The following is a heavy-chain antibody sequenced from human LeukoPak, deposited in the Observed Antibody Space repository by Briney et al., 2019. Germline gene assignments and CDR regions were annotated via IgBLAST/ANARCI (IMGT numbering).Heavy chain of an antibody. Sequence: GGSLRLSCAASGLTFTTYWMMWIRQAPGKGLEWVAKIKQDGSEEYYVDSVRGRFTISRDNTKNSFYLQMNSLRAEDTALYYCARISKYSSRYDVMGAQGTLVTVSS. CDR2: IKQDGSEE. V-gene: IGHV3-7*01. D-gene: IGHD6-13*01. CDR3: ARISKYSSRYDVM. J-gene: IGHJ4*02. CDR1: GLTFTTYW.